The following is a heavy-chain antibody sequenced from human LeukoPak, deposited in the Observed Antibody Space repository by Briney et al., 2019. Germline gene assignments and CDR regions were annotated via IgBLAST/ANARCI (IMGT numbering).Heavy chain of an antibody. CDR1: GGSISSYY. Sequence: PSETLSLTCTVSGGSISSYYWSWIRQPAGKGLEWIGRIYTSGSTNYNPSLKSRVTMSVDTSKNQFSLKLSSVTPEDTAVYYCARVVTVEQQPYFDYWGQGTLVTVSS. D-gene: IGHD6-13*01. CDR3: ARVVTVEQQPYFDY. CDR2: IYTSGST. J-gene: IGHJ4*02. V-gene: IGHV4-4*07.